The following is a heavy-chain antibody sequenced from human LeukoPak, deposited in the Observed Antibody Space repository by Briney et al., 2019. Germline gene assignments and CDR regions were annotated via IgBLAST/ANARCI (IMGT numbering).Heavy chain of an antibody. CDR2: INHSGST. Sequence: SETLSLTCAVYGGSFSGYYWSWIRQPPGKGLEWIGEINHSGSTNYNPSLKSRVTISVDTSKNQFSLKLSSVTAADTAVYYCARGPGASLPQENWFDPWGQGTLVTVSS. D-gene: IGHD3-10*01. CDR3: ARGPGASLPQENWFDP. V-gene: IGHV4-34*01. CDR1: GGSFSGYY. J-gene: IGHJ5*02.